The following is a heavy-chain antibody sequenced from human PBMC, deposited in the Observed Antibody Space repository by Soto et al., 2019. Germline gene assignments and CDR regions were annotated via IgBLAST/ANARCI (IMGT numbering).Heavy chain of an antibody. CDR3: ARDILSVGPRANDAFDV. D-gene: IGHD2-8*02. CDR2: INPANGNT. CDR1: GFTFSDTL. Sequence: GASVKVSCKASGFTFSDTLINWVRQGPGQRLEWMGWINPANGNTRYSESFQGRVTISSLSSASTAYVALSDLTSEDTAVYYCARDILSVGPRANDAFDVWGQGTMVTVSS. V-gene: IGHV1-3*01. J-gene: IGHJ3*01.